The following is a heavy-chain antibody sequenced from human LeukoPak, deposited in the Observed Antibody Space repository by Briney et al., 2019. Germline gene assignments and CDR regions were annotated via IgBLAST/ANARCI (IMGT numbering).Heavy chain of an antibody. J-gene: IGHJ4*02. CDR3: AGSRLTGYSSGGLDY. V-gene: IGHV1-69*04. CDR2: IIPILGIA. D-gene: IGHD6-19*01. Sequence: SVKVSCKASGGTFSSYAISWVRQAPGQGLEWMGRIIPILGIANYAQKFQGRVTITADKSTSTAYMELSSLRSEDTAVYYCAGSRLTGYSSGGLDYWGQGTLVTVSS. CDR1: GGTFSSYA.